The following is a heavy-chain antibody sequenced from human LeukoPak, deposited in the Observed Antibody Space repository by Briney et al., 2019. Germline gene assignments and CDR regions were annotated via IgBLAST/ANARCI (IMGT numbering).Heavy chain of an antibody. V-gene: IGHV3-30-3*01. D-gene: IGHD1-26*01. J-gene: IGHJ3*02. CDR3: ARDRFGRLLGAFDI. Sequence: GGSLRLSCAASGFTFSSYAMHWVRQAPGKGLEWVAVISYDGSNKYYADSVKGRFTISRDNSKNALYLQMNSLRAEDTAVYYCARDRFGRLLGAFDIWGQGTMVTVSS. CDR1: GFTFSSYA. CDR2: ISYDGSNK.